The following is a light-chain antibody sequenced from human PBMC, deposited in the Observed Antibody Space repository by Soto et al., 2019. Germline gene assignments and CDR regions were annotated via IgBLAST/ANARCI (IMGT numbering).Light chain of an antibody. J-gene: IGKJ4*01. V-gene: IGKV3-11*01. CDR2: DAS. Sequence: EIVMTQAPATLSVSPGERATLSCRASQSVSSNLAWYQQKPGQAPRLLIYDASNRDTGIPDRVSGSGSGTDFTLTISSLEPEDFAVYYCQQRSNWLFTCGGGTKVDI. CDR3: QQRSNWLFT. CDR1: QSVSSN.